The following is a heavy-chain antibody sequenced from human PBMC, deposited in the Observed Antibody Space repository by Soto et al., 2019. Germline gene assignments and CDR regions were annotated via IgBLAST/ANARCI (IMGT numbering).Heavy chain of an antibody. Sequence: EVQLVESGGGLILPGGSLRLSCAASGFTFNTHWMHWVRQAPGKGLVWVSRINSDGSITDYADSVKGRFSISRDNPRNTLYLQMNSPSPEATAAYYCARAMTSVGAAAKGDFWGEGTLVTVSS. CDR3: ARAMTSVGAAAKGDF. V-gene: IGHV3-74*01. CDR2: INSDGSIT. D-gene: IGHD1-26*01. J-gene: IGHJ4*02. CDR1: GFTFNTHW.